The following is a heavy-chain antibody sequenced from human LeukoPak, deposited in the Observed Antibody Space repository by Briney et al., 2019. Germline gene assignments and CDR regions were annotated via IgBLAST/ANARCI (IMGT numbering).Heavy chain of an antibody. V-gene: IGHV4-34*01. Sequence: KPSETLSLTCAVYGGSFSGYYRSWIRQPPGKGLEWIGEINHSGSTNYNPSLKSRVTISVDTSKNQFSLKLSSVTAADTAVYYCARDPTSGWYGDWGQGTLVTVSS. D-gene: IGHD6-19*01. J-gene: IGHJ4*02. CDR2: INHSGST. CDR1: GGSFSGYY. CDR3: ARDPTSGWYGD.